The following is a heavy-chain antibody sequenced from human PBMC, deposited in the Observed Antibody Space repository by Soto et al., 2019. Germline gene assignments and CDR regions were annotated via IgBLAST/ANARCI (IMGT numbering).Heavy chain of an antibody. Sequence: ETLSLTCIFSGDSVTSGSYYWTWLRQPPGKGLEWIGYISYTGRTKYNPSLQSRVTISVDTSKNDFSLNLSSVTAADTAVYFCAREWGLLPYYVMNVWGHGTAVTVSS. J-gene: IGHJ6*02. CDR1: GDSVTSGSYY. V-gene: IGHV4-61*03. D-gene: IGHD7-27*01. CDR3: AREWGLLPYYVMNV. CDR2: ISYTGRT.